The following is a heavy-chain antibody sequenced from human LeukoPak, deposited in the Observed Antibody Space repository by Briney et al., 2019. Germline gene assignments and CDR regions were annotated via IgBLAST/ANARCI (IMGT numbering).Heavy chain of an antibody. D-gene: IGHD3-22*01. V-gene: IGHV3-21*01. CDR1: GFTFSTYS. CDR3: ARDTYDSSGADAFDI. J-gene: IGHJ3*02. Sequence: GGSLRLSCAASGFTFSTYSMNWVRQAPGKGLEWVSSISSSSSYIYYADSVKGRFTISRDNAKNSLYLQMNSLRAEDTAVYYCARDTYDSSGADAFDIWGQGTMVTVSS. CDR2: ISSSSSYI.